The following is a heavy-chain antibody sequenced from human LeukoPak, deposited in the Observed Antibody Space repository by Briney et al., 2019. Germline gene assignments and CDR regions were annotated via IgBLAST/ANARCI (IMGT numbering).Heavy chain of an antibody. D-gene: IGHD1-26*01. V-gene: IGHV3-9*02. CDR1: GFTSDDYA. J-gene: IGHJ4*02. Sequence: PGGSLRLSCATSGFTSDDYAMHWVRQAPGKGLEWVSGISWNSGSRAYADSVKGRFAISRDNAENSLYLQMNSLRPEDTALYYCAKDASGYSGSYYFDYWGQGTLVTVSS. CDR3: AKDASGYSGSYYFDY. CDR2: ISWNSGSR.